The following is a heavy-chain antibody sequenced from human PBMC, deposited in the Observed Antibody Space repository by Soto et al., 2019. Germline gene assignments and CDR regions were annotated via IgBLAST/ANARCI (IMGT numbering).Heavy chain of an antibody. J-gene: IGHJ5*02. CDR2: INHSGST. V-gene: IGHV4-34*01. Sequence: SETLSLTCAVYGGSFSGYYWSWIRQPPGKGLEWIGEINHSGSTNYNPSLKSRVTISVDTSKNQFSLKLSSVTAADTAVYYCARGSRRLRQLVRVGWFDPWGQGTLVTVSS. CDR3: ARGSRRLRQLVRVGWFDP. D-gene: IGHD6-13*01. CDR1: GGSFSGYY.